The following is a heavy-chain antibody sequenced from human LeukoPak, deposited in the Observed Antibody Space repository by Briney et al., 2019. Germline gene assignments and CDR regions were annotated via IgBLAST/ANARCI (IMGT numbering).Heavy chain of an antibody. CDR1: GGSFSGYY. V-gene: IGHV4-34*01. CDR2: INHSGST. Sequence: SETLSLTCAVYGGSFSGYYWCWIRQPPGKVLEWIGEINHSGSTNNNTSLTSRVTISVDTSKTQFSLQLRSVTAADTAVYYCARAMTTVTTSPFDYWGQGTLVTVSS. D-gene: IGHD4-17*01. CDR3: ARAMTTVTTSPFDY. J-gene: IGHJ4*02.